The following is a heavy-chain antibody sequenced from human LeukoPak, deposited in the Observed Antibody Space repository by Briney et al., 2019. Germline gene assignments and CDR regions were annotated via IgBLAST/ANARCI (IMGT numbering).Heavy chain of an antibody. D-gene: IGHD6-19*01. CDR2: VSYDGSDK. CDR3: ARPAGTYDYSYGMDV. V-gene: IGHV3-30-3*01. CDR1: GFTFSSYG. J-gene: IGHJ6*02. Sequence: GRSLRLSCAASGFTFSSYGMHWVRQAPGKGLEWVAVVSYDGSDKYYADSVKGRFTISRDNSKNTLYLQMNSLRAEDTAVYYCARPAGTYDYSYGMDVWGQGTTVTVSS.